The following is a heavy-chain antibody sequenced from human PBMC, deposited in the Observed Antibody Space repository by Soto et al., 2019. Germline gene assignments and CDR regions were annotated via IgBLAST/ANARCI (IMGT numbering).Heavy chain of an antibody. CDR3: ARPSCGAACYYYGMDV. V-gene: IGHV1-69*12. J-gene: IGHJ6*02. Sequence: QVQLVQSGAEVKKPGSSVKVSCKASGGTFSSYTISWVRQAPGQGLAWMGGIMPTFGTADYAQKFQGRVTITADESTSTGYMELSSLRSEDTALYYCARPSCGAACYYYGMDVWGQGTAVTVSS. CDR1: GGTFSSYT. D-gene: IGHD2-21*01. CDR2: IMPTFGTA.